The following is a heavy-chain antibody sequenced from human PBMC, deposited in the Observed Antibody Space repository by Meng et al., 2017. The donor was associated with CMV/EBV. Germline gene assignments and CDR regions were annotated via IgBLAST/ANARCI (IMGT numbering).Heavy chain of an antibody. Sequence: GESLKISCAASGFTFSSYSMNWVRQAPGKGLERVSYISSSSSTIYYADSVKGRFTISRDNAKNSLYLQMNSLRAEDTAVYYCARDSPGRYCSGGSCYYYYYGMDVWGQGTTVTVSS. CDR3: ARDSPGRYCSGGSCYYYYYGMDV. D-gene: IGHD2-15*01. J-gene: IGHJ6*02. V-gene: IGHV3-48*04. CDR1: GFTFSSYS. CDR2: ISSSSSTI.